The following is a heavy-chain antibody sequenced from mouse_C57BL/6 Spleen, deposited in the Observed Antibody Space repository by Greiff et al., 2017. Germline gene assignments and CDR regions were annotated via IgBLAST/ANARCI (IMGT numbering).Heavy chain of an antibody. Sequence: VQLQQSGAELVRPGASVKLSCTASGFNIKDDYMHWVKQRPEQGLEWIGWIDPENGDTEYASKFQGKATITADTSSNTVYLQLSSLTSEDTAVYYCTTSSRAYWGQGTLVTVSA. CDR3: TTSSRAY. J-gene: IGHJ3*01. D-gene: IGHD1-3*01. CDR1: GFNIKDDY. CDR2: IDPENGDT. V-gene: IGHV14-4*01.